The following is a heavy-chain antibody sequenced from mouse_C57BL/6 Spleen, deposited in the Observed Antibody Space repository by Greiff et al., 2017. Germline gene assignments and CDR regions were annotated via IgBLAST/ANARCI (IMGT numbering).Heavy chain of an antibody. Sequence: QVQLKQSGAELAKPGASVKLSCKASGYTFTSYWMHWVKQRPGQGLEWIGYINPSSGYTKYNQKFKDKATLTADKSSSTAYMQLSSLTYEDSAVYYCARPVPFTTVVATGAMDYWGQGTSVTVSS. CDR1: GYTFTSYW. J-gene: IGHJ4*01. V-gene: IGHV1-7*01. CDR3: ARPVPFTTVVATGAMDY. D-gene: IGHD1-1*01. CDR2: INPSSGYT.